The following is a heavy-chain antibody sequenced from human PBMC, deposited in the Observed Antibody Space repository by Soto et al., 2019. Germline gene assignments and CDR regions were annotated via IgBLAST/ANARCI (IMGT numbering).Heavy chain of an antibody. CDR2: ISAYNGNT. Sequence: ASVKVSCKASGYTFTSYGISWVRQAPGQGLEWMGWISAYNGNTNYAQKLQGRVTMTTDTSTNTAYMELRSLRSDDTAVYYCARAIPAAGPDRYYYYYYMDVWGKGTTVTVSS. V-gene: IGHV1-18*01. CDR3: ARAIPAAGPDRYYYYYYMDV. D-gene: IGHD6-13*01. J-gene: IGHJ6*03. CDR1: GYTFTSYG.